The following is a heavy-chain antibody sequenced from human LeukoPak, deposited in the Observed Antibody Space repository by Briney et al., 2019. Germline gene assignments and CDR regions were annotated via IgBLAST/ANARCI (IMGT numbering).Heavy chain of an antibody. CDR3: ARDAFITGFDP. CDR2: ISYDGSNK. V-gene: IGHV3-30-3*01. Sequence: GGSLRLSCAASGFTFSSYAMHWLRQAPGKGLEWVAVISYDGSNKYYADSVKGRFTISRDNSKNTLYLQMNSLRAEDTAVYYCARDAFITGFDPWGQGTLVTVSS. D-gene: IGHD3-22*01. J-gene: IGHJ5*02. CDR1: GFTFSSYA.